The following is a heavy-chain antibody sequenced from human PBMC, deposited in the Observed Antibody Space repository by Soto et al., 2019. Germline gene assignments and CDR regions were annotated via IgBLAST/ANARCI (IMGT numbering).Heavy chain of an antibody. CDR2: ISYDGSNK. CDR1: GFTFSSYA. Sequence: GGSLRLSCAASGFTFSSYAMHWVRQAPGKGLEWVAVISYDGSNKYYADSVKGRFTISRDNSKNTLYLQMNSLRAEDTAVYYCARGSRSIAAAGTRNYYYYGMDVWGQGTTVTAP. J-gene: IGHJ6*02. V-gene: IGHV3-30-3*01. CDR3: ARGSRSIAAAGTRNYYYYGMDV. D-gene: IGHD6-13*01.